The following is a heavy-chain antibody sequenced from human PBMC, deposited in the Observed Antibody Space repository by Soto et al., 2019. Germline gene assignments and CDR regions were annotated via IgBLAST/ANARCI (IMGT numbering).Heavy chain of an antibody. Sequence: GASVKVSCKASRYTFSSSGISRGRQAPGQGLEWMGWISAYNGNTNYAQKLQGRVTMTTDTSTSTAYMELRSLRSDDTAVYYCARDRYSSSSTPNWFDPWGQGTLVTVSS. CDR2: ISAYNGNT. CDR3: ARDRYSSSSTPNWFDP. CDR1: RYTFSSSG. D-gene: IGHD6-6*01. J-gene: IGHJ5*02. V-gene: IGHV1-18*01.